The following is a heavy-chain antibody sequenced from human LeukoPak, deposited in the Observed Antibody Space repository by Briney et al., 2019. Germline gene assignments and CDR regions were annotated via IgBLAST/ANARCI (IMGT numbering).Heavy chain of an antibody. CDR3: ACTGYSSSWYVNWFDP. J-gene: IGHJ5*02. V-gene: IGHV4-39*07. Sequence: SETLSLTCTVSGGSISSSSYYWGWIRQPLGKGLEWIGSIYYSGSTYYNPSLKSRVTISVDTSKNQFSLKLSSVTAADTAVYYCACTGYSSSWYVNWFDPWGQGTLVTVSS. CDR2: IYYSGST. D-gene: IGHD6-13*01. CDR1: GGSISSSSYY.